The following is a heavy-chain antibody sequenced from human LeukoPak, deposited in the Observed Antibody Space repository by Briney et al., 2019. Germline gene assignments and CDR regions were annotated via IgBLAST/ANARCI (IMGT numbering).Heavy chain of an antibody. CDR3: EALGTYYYYGMDV. D-gene: IGHD7-27*01. CDR2: INHSGST. V-gene: IGHV4-34*01. J-gene: IGHJ6*02. CDR1: GGSFSGYY. Sequence: SETLSLTCAVYGGSFSGYYWSWIRQPPGKGLEWIGEINHSGSTNYNPSLKSRVTISVDRSKNQFSLKLSSVTAADTAVYYCEALGTYYYYGMDVWGQGTTVTVSS.